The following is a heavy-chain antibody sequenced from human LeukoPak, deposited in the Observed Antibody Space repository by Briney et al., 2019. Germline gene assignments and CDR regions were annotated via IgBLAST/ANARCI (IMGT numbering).Heavy chain of an antibody. Sequence: GGSLRLSCAASGFTFSSYSMNWVRQAPGKGLEWVAFIRYDGSDKSYADSVKGRFTISRDNSENTLYLQINSLRVEDTAVYYCAKDTPTTGYHLDSWGQGTLVTVSS. J-gene: IGHJ4*02. CDR3: AKDTPTTGYHLDS. CDR1: GFTFSSYS. D-gene: IGHD1-1*01. V-gene: IGHV3-30*02. CDR2: IRYDGSDK.